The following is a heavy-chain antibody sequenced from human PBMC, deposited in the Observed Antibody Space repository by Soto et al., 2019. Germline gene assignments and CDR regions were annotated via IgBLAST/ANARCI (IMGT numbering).Heavy chain of an antibody. CDR2: IIPILGIA. CDR3: AREVITNYYGMDV. V-gene: IGHV1-69*08. Sequence: QVQLVQSGAEVKKPGSSVKVSCKASGGTFSSYTISWVRQAPGQGLEWMGRIIPILGIANYAQKFQGRVTITADKSTSTAYMELSSLRSEGTAVYYCAREVITNYYGMDVWGQGTTVTVSS. J-gene: IGHJ6*02. CDR1: GGTFSSYT. D-gene: IGHD3-22*01.